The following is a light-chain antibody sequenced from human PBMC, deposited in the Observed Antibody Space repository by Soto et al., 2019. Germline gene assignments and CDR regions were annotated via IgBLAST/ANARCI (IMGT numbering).Light chain of an antibody. CDR1: QSVSSNY. Sequence: EIVLTQSPGTLSLFPGERATLSCRATQSVSSNYLAWYQQKPGQAPRLLIYIASSRATGIPDRFSGSGSVTDFTLTISRLEPEDFAVYYCQQYGTSPWTFGQGTKVEIK. J-gene: IGKJ1*01. CDR2: IAS. CDR3: QQYGTSPWT. V-gene: IGKV3-20*01.